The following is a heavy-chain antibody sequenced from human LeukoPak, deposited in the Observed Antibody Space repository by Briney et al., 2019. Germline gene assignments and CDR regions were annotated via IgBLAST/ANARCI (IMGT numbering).Heavy chain of an antibody. CDR3: ARDSFYDSSGYPPYGMDV. V-gene: IGHV3-11*01. Sequence: GSLRLSCSASGFTFSDYHHSWIRQAPGKGLEWVSYISSSGSTIYYADSVKGRFTISRDNAKNSLYLQMNSLRAEDTAVYYCARDSFYDSSGYPPYGMDVWGQGTTVTVSS. D-gene: IGHD3-22*01. J-gene: IGHJ6*02. CDR2: ISSSGSTI. CDR1: GFTFSDYH.